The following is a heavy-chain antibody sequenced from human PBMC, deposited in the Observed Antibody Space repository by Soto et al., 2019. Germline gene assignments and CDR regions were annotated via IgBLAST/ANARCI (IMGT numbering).Heavy chain of an antibody. Sequence: LSLTCTVSGGSISSGGYYWSWIRQHPGKGLEWIGYIYYSGSTYYNPSLKSRVTISVDTSKNQFSLKLSSVTAADTAVYYCARSDYYDSSGIQAPYYFDYWGQGTLVTVS. CDR3: ARSDYYDSSGIQAPYYFDY. CDR2: IYYSGST. J-gene: IGHJ4*02. V-gene: IGHV4-31*03. CDR1: GGSISSGGYY. D-gene: IGHD3-22*01.